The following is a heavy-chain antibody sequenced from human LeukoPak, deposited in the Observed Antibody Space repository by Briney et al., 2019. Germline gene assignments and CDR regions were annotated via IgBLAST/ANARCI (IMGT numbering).Heavy chain of an antibody. CDR2: ISSSSSYI. D-gene: IGHD6-13*01. Sequence: GGSLRLSCAASGFTFSSYSMNWVRQAPGKGLEWVSSISSSSSYIYYADSVKGRFTISRDNAKNSLYLQMNSLRAEDTAVYCCARDSGIAAAGPWFDPWGQGTLVTVSS. J-gene: IGHJ5*02. CDR3: ARDSGIAAAGPWFDP. CDR1: GFTFSSYS. V-gene: IGHV3-21*01.